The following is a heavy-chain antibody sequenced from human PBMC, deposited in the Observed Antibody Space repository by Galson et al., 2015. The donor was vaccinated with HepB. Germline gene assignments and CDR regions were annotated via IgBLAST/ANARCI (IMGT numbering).Heavy chain of an antibody. V-gene: IGHV4-34*01. CDR3: ATGPGSSWYLGREFDY. J-gene: IGHJ4*02. CDR1: GGSFSVHY. Sequence: ETLSLTCAVYGGSFSVHYWSWIRQPPGKGLEWIGEINHSGSTNYNPSLKSRFTISVDTSKNQFSLKLTSVTAADTAVYYCATGPGSSWYLGREFDYWGQGTLVTVSS. D-gene: IGHD6-13*01. CDR2: INHSGST.